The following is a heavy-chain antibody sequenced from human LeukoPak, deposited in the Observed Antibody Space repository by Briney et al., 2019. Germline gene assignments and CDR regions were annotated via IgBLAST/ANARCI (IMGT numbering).Heavy chain of an antibody. CDR3: ARGVFYSSDYSNCFDP. V-gene: IGHV3-48*03. Sequence: GGSLRLSCAASGLTFSTSAMNWVRQAPGRGLEWVSYISRGGDTIYYADSVKGRFTISRDNAKNSLYLQMNSLRAEDTAVYYCARGVFYSSDYSNCFDPWGQGTLVTVSS. CDR1: GLTFSTSA. D-gene: IGHD6-19*01. CDR2: ISRGGDTI. J-gene: IGHJ5*02.